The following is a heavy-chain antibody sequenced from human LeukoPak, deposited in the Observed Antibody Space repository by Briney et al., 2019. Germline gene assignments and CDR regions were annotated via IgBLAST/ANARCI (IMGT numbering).Heavy chain of an antibody. CDR1: GFTFSDYY. CDR3: ARGVKRVSGMDV. J-gene: IGHJ6*02. CDR2: ISSRSGSTI. Sequence: GGTLRLSCAASGFTFSDYYMSWIRQAPGKGLEWVSYISSRSGSTIYYGDSVKGRFTISRDNGKNSLYLQMNSLRAEDTAVYYCARGVKRVSGMDVWGQGTTVTVSS. V-gene: IGHV3-11*04. D-gene: IGHD2-21*01.